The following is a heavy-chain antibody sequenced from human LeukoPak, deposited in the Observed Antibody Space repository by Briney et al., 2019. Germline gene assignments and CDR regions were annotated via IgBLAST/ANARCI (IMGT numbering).Heavy chain of an antibody. CDR3: ARAGGITMVRGVILGDYYYYYMDV. CDR2: INGFNGNA. D-gene: IGHD3-10*01. CDR1: GYTFIDYA. J-gene: IGHJ6*03. Sequence: ASVKVSCKVSGYTFIDYAISWVRQAPGQGLEWMGWINGFNGNAKYAQNFQGRVTMTTDTSTTTAYMEVRSLRFDDTALYYCARAGGITMVRGVILGDYYYYYMDVWGKGTTVTISS. V-gene: IGHV1-18*01.